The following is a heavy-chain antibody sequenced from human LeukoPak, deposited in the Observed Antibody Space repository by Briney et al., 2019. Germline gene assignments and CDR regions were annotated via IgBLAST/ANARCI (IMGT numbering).Heavy chain of an antibody. CDR3: AKQTEDTAMAPDY. D-gene: IGHD5-18*01. CDR2: ISYDGSNK. CDR1: GFTFSSYG. V-gene: IGHV3-30*18. J-gene: IGHJ4*02. Sequence: GGSLRLSCAASGFTFSSYGMHGVRQAPAKGLEGVAVISYDGSNKYYADSVKGRFTISRDNSKNTLYLQMNSLRAEDTAVYYCAKQTEDTAMAPDYWGQGTLVTVSS.